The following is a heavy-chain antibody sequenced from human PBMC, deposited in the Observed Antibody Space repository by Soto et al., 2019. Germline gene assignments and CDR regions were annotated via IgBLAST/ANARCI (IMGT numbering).Heavy chain of an antibody. CDR3: AREHCSSTTCFPGEWFDP. D-gene: IGHD2-2*01. J-gene: IGHJ5*02. CDR2: IYYSGST. V-gene: IGHV4-59*01. Sequence: SETLSLTCTVSGGSISNYYWSWIRQPPRKGLEWIGYIYYSGSTSYNPSLKSRVTISVDTSKNQFSLKLSSVAAADTAVYYCAREHCSSTTCFPGEWFDPWGQGTLVTVSS. CDR1: GGSISNYY.